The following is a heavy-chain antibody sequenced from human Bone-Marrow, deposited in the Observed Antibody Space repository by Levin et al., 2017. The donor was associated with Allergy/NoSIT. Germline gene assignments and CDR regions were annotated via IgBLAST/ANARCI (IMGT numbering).Heavy chain of an antibody. CDR2: ISGSGGST. Sequence: QSGGSLRLSCAASGFTFSSYAMSWVRQAPGKGLEWVSAISGSGGSTYYADSVKGRFTISRDNSKNTLYLQMNSLRAEDTAVYYCAKDYHMITFGGVIPAYAFDIWGQGTLVTVSS. D-gene: IGHD3-16*02. J-gene: IGHJ4*02. V-gene: IGHV3-23*01. CDR1: GFTFSSYA. CDR3: AKDYHMITFGGVIPAYAFDI.